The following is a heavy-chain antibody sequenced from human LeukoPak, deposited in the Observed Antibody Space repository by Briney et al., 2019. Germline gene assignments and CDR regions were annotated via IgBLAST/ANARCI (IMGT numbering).Heavy chain of an antibody. D-gene: IGHD2-2*03. V-gene: IGHV4-34*01. Sequence: PSETLSLTXAVYGGSFSGYYWSWICQPPGKGLEWIGDINHSGSTNYNPSLKSRVTISVDTSKNQFSLKLSSVTAADTAVYYCARLDIVVVPAAILGWFDPWGQGTLVTVSS. CDR3: ARLDIVVVPAAILGWFDP. CDR1: GGSFSGYY. CDR2: INHSGST. J-gene: IGHJ5*02.